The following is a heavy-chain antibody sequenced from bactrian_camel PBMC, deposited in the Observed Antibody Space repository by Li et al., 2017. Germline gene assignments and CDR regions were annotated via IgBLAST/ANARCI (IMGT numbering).Heavy chain of an antibody. CDR3: ATTYKTVVVGTS. J-gene: IGHJ6*01. CDR1: GFTFCGSD. V-gene: IGHV3S40*01. D-gene: IGHD6*01. Sequence: VQLVESGGGLVQPGGSLTLSCAASGFTFCGSDMKWLRQAPGKGLEWVSYINSGGGSTFYADSVKGRFTVSRDYAKNTVYLQMNSLKPEDTALYYCATTYKTVVVGTSWGQGTQVTVS. CDR2: INSGGGST.